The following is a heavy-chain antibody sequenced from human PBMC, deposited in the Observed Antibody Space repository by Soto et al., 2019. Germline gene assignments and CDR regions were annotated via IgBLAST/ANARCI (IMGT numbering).Heavy chain of an antibody. CDR2: ISGGGGRT. V-gene: IGHV3-23*01. J-gene: IGHJ4*02. D-gene: IGHD6-19*01. Sequence: GGSLRLSCAASGFTLSSYAMSWVRQAPGKGLEWVSTISGGGGRTYYADSVKGRFTISRDNSKNTLYLQMNSLRAEDTAVYYCATPGIAVAGTGFDFDYWGQGTLVTVSS. CDR1: GFTLSSYA. CDR3: ATPGIAVAGTGFDFDY.